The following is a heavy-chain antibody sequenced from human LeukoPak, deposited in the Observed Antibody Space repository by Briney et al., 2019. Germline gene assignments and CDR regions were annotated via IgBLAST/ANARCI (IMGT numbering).Heavy chain of an antibody. J-gene: IGHJ4*02. CDR3: ATWYYYDSSDYYLAGY. CDR1: GYTLTEFS. V-gene: IGHV1-24*01. CDR2: FDPEDGET. Sequence: VASVKVSCKVSGYTLTEFSMHWVRQAPGKGLEWMGGFDPEDGETIYAQELQGRVTMTKDTSTDTAYMELSSLRSEDTAVYYCATWYYYDSSDYYLAGYWGQGTLVTVSS. D-gene: IGHD3-22*01.